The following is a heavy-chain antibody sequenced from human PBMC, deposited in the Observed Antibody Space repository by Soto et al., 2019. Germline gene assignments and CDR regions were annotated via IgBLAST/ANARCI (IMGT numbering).Heavy chain of an antibody. Sequence: SLRLSCAACGFTFSSYGMHWVRQAPGKGLEWVAVIWYDGSNKYYADSVKGRFTISRDNSKNTLYLQMNSLRAEDTAVYYCARDRGSGLYYYYGMEVWGQGATVTVSS. CDR2: IWYDGSNK. CDR3: ARDRGSGLYYYYGMEV. J-gene: IGHJ6*02. V-gene: IGHV3-33*01. CDR1: GFTFSSYG. D-gene: IGHD3-10*01.